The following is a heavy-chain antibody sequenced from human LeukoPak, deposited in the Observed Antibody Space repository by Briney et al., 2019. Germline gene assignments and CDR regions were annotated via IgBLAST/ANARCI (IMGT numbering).Heavy chain of an antibody. D-gene: IGHD2-21*02. J-gene: IGHJ6*03. CDR3: ARDGGCGGDCYDYYYYYMDV. Sequence: PSETLSLTCTVSGDSISTSNSYWGWIRQPPGKGLEWIGSIYYSGNTYYNPSLKSRVTISVDTSKNQFSLKLTSVTAADTAVYYCARDGGCGGDCYDYYYYYMDVWGKGTTVTVSS. V-gene: IGHV4-39*01. CDR1: GDSISTSNSY. CDR2: IYYSGNT.